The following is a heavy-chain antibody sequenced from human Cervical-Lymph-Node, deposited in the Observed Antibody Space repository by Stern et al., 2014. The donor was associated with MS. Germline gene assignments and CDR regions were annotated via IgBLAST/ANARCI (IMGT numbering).Heavy chain of an antibody. CDR3: ARVARGYCSSATCYGMDV. J-gene: IGHJ6*02. V-gene: IGHV4-31*03. D-gene: IGHD2-2*01. CDR2: IYYSGST. CDR1: GGSIRSGTYY. Sequence: QVQLQESGPGLVKPSQTLFLTCTVSGGSIRSGTYYWSWIRQHPVRGLEXIGYIYYSGSTFYSPSLKSRLSISVDTAKNQFSLMLSSVTAADTAVYYCARVARGYCSSATCYGMDVWGQGTTVTVSS.